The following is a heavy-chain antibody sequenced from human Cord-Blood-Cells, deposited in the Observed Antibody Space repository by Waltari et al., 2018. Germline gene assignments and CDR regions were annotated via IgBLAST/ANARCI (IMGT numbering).Heavy chain of an antibody. V-gene: IGHV4-34*01. Sequence: QVQLQQWGAGLLKPSETLSLTCAVYGGSFSGYYWSWIRQPPGKGLEWIGEINHIGTTHYNPSRKSRVTISIDTSKNQFSLKLSAVTAADTAVYYCARDGYCSSTSCYEGYWGQGTLVTVSS. J-gene: IGHJ4*02. CDR2: INHIGTT. CDR3: ARDGYCSSTSCYEGY. CDR1: GGSFSGYY. D-gene: IGHD2-2*01.